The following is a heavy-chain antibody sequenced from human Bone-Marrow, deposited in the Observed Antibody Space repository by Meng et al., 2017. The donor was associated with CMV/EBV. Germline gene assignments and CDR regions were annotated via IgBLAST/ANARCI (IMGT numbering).Heavy chain of an antibody. Sequence: GESLKISCAASGFTFSSYEMNWVRQAPGKGLEWVSYISSAGAIYYADSVTGRFTISRDNAKNTLYLQMNSLRAEDTAVYYCAKREVFWSGYHDYWGQGTLVTVSS. CDR3: AKREVFWSGYHDY. J-gene: IGHJ4*02. D-gene: IGHD3-3*01. CDR2: ISSAGAI. CDR1: GFTFSSYE. V-gene: IGHV3-48*03.